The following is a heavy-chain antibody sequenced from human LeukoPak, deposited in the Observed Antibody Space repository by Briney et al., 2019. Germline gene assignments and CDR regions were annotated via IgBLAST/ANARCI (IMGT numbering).Heavy chain of an antibody. Sequence: GASVNVSCKASGFSFPSYGISWVRQAPGQGREWIGWITAYDGDTNYAEKFQGRVTIATDTSTSTASIELWSLRSDDPAVYYCARDWQLPSGPDVFDIWGQGTVVTVSS. CDR2: ITAYDGDT. D-gene: IGHD1-1*01. V-gene: IGHV1-18*01. CDR1: GFSFPSYG. CDR3: ARDWQLPSGPDVFDI. J-gene: IGHJ3*02.